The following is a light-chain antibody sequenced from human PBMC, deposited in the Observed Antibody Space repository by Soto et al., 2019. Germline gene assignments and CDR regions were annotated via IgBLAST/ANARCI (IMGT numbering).Light chain of an antibody. CDR3: AAWDDSLNGVI. Sequence: QSALTQPPSASGTPGQRVTISCSGSTSNIGGHTVNWYQQLPGTAPKLLIYSSNQRPSGVPDRFSGSKSGTSASLAISGLQSEDEADYYCAAWDDSLNGVIFGGGTKVTVL. CDR1: TSNIGGHT. J-gene: IGLJ2*01. V-gene: IGLV1-44*01. CDR2: SSN.